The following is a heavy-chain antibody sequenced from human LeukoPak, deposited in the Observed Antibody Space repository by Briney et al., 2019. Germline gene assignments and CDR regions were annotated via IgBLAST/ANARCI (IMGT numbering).Heavy chain of an antibody. V-gene: IGHV1-24*01. CDR3: STYPRPGVVAHYYYYYMDV. Sequence: ASVKVSCKVSRYTLTELSMHWVRQAPGKGREWVGGFDPKDGETIYAQKFQGRVTMTEDTSTDTAYMELSSLRPEDTAVYYCSTYPRPGVVAHYYYYYMDVWGKGTTVTVSS. D-gene: IGHD3-3*01. J-gene: IGHJ6*03. CDR1: RYTLTELS. CDR2: FDPKDGET.